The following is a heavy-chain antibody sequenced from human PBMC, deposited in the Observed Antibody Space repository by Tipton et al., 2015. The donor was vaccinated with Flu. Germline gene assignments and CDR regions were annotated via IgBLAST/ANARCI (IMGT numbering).Heavy chain of an antibody. V-gene: IGHV4-38-2*02. CDR3: ASATTVTTSGMDV. CDR1: GYSINSDYY. J-gene: IGHJ6*02. CDR2: FYHSGST. D-gene: IGHD4-11*01. Sequence: TLSLTCTVSGYSINSDYYWGWIRQPPGKGLEWIGSFYHSGSTYYNPSLKSRVTISLDTSKNQFSLRLNSVTAADTAVYYCASATTVTTSGMDVWGQGTTVTVSS.